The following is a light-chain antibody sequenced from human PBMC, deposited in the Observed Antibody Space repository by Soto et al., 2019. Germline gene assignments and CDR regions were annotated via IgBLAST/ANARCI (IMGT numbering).Light chain of an antibody. Sequence: EIVLTQSPGTLSLSPGERATLSCRASQSVSSSYLAWYPQKPGQAPRLLIFGASNRATGIPDRFTGSGSGTDFTLTISRLEPEDFAVYYCHQYGISPLTFGGGTKVEVK. CDR2: GAS. V-gene: IGKV3-20*01. J-gene: IGKJ4*01. CDR3: HQYGISPLT. CDR1: QSVSSSY.